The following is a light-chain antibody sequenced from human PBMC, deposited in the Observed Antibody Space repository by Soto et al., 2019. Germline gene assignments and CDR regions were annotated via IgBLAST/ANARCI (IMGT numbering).Light chain of an antibody. CDR1: QRIGSN. Sequence: EIVMTQSPATLSVSPGERATLSCRASQRIGSNLAWYQQKPGQAPRLLIYGASTRATGIPDRFSGSGSGTEFTLTISSLQSEDFAVYYCHQHNDLPRTFGQGTKLEI. CDR3: HQHNDLPRT. J-gene: IGKJ2*01. CDR2: GAS. V-gene: IGKV3-15*01.